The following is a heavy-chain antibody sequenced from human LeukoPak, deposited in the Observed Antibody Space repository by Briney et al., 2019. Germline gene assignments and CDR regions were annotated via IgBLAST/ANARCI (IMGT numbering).Heavy chain of an antibody. CDR3: ARLSGTYSRGGDH. CDR1: GFTLSDFH. J-gene: IGHJ4*02. V-gene: IGHV3-11*01. CDR2: ISGSGYAI. D-gene: IGHD1-26*01. Sequence: GGSLRLSCTACGFTLSDFHMSWIRQAPGKGLEWVSHISGSGYAIHHPGSVKGRFTISRDNAKNSLYLQMNSLRVEDSAVYYCARLSGTYSRGGDHWGQGTLVTVSS.